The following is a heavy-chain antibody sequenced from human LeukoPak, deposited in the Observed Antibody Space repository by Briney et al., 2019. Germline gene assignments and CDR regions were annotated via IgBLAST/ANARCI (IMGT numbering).Heavy chain of an antibody. V-gene: IGHV3-23*01. CDR3: AKTGRGYSYGFDY. J-gene: IGHJ4*02. CDR2: ISGSGGSS. Sequence: GGSLRLSCAASGFTFTSYAMSWVRQAPGKGLEWVSTISGSGGSSYYADSVKGRFTISRDNSKNTLYLQMNSLRAEDTAVYYCAKTGRGYSYGFDYWGQGTLVTASS. D-gene: IGHD5-18*01. CDR1: GFTFTSYA.